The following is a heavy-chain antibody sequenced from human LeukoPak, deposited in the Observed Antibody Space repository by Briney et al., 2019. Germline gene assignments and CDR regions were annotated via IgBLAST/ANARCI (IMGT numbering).Heavy chain of an antibody. J-gene: IGHJ4*02. V-gene: IGHV3-74*03. Sequence: TGGSLRLSCAASGFTFSNYWMHWVRQAPGKGLVWVSRINSDGRSTTYADSVKGRFTISRQNAKNTLYLQMNRLRAEDTAVYYCARRDCSGGTCYSAYWGQGTLVTVSS. D-gene: IGHD2-15*01. CDR3: ARRDCSGGTCYSAY. CDR2: INSDGRST. CDR1: GFTFSNYW.